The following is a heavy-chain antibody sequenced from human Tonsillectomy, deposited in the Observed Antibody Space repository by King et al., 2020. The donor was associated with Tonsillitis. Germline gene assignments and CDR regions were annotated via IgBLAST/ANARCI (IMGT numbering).Heavy chain of an antibody. CDR3: SPVPETMVAATLINWFDP. J-gene: IGHJ5*02. CDR1: GFTFSNAW. V-gene: IGHV3-15*01. Sequence: VQLVESGGGLVKPGGSLRLSCAASGFTFSNAWMNWVRQAPGKGLEWVGRIKSKTDGGTTDYAAPVKGRFTISRDDSKNTLYLQMNSLKTEDTAVYYCSPVPETMVAATLINWFDPWGQGTLVTVSS. D-gene: IGHD2-15*01. CDR2: IKSKTDGGTT.